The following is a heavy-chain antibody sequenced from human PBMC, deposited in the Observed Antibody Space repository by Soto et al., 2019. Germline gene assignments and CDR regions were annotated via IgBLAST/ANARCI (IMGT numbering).Heavy chain of an antibody. CDR1: GFSFSNYA. J-gene: IGHJ4*02. CDR2: IKDSGDST. Sequence: GSLRLSCAASGFSFSNYAMHWVRQAPGKGLEWVSTIKDSGDSTYYLDSVRGRFTISRDYSRNTHYLQMTSLRAEDTALYHCVKGGASYTSCWYANWGQGILVTVSS. CDR3: VKGGASYTSCWYAN. V-gene: IGHV3-23*01. D-gene: IGHD6-13*01.